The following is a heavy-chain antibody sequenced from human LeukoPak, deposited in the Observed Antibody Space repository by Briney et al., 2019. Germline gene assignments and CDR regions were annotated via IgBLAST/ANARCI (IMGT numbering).Heavy chain of an antibody. V-gene: IGHV4-39*07. Sequence: SETLSLTCTVSGGSISSSSYYWGWIRQPPGKGLEWIGSIYYSGSTYYNPSLKSRVTISVDTSKNQFSLKLSSVTAADTAVYYCARDLKGLGYYYMDVWGKGTTVTVSS. CDR3: ARDLKGLGYYYMDV. CDR2: IYYSGST. J-gene: IGHJ6*03. D-gene: IGHD3/OR15-3a*01. CDR1: GGSISSSSYY.